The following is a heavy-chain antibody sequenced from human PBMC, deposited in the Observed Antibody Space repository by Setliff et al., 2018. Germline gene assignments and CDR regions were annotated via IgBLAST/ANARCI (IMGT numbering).Heavy chain of an antibody. D-gene: IGHD2-2*03. CDR3: ARDGYPGTS. CDR1: GFTFSDYY. CDR2: ITSSGTTT. Sequence: GGSMRLSCAASGFTFSDYYMSWIRQAPGKGLEWVSYITSSGTTTFYTDSVNGRFAISRDNVRNSLYLQMNTLRVEDTAVYYCARDGYPGTSWGQGTLVTVSS. J-gene: IGHJ5*02. V-gene: IGHV3-11*01.